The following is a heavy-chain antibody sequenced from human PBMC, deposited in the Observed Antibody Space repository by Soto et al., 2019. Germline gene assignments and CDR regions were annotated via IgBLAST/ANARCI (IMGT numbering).Heavy chain of an antibody. CDR3: AKYRVRGRYVESSFDG. D-gene: IGHD3-10*01. CDR2: ISWNAYII. J-gene: IGHJ3*01. Sequence: EAQLVESGGGLVQPGRSLRLSCAASGFTFDDYAMHWVRQAPGKGLEWVSGISWNAYIIDYVDSVKGRFTISRHNAKSSLYLQMDSLRTEDTALYYCAKYRVRGRYVESSFDGWGQGTMVTASS. CDR1: GFTFDDYA. V-gene: IGHV3-9*01.